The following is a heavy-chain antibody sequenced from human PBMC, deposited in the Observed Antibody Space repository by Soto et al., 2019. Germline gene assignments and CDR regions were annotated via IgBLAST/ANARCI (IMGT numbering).Heavy chain of an antibody. CDR3: AADPRIVGATGCYGMDV. Sequence: GASVKVSCKASGFTFTSSAVQWVRQARGQRLEWIGWIVVGSGNTNYAQKFQERVTITRDMSTSTAYMELSSLRSEDTAVYYCAADPRIVGATGCYGMDVWGQGTTVTVSS. D-gene: IGHD1-26*01. CDR2: IVVGSGNT. J-gene: IGHJ6*02. V-gene: IGHV1-58*01. CDR1: GFTFTSSA.